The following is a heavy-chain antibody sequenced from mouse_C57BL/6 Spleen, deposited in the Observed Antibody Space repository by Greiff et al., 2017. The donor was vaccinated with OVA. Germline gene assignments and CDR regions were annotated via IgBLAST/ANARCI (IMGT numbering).Heavy chain of an antibody. D-gene: IGHD1-1*01. V-gene: IGHV1-26*01. Sequence: EVQLQQSGPELVKPGASVNISCKASGYTFTDYYMNWVKQSHGKSLEWIGDIYPKNGGTCYNQKFKGKATLTVDKSSSTAYMELRSLTSEDSEVYYCERSGSYCGSSAMDYWGQGTTLTVSS. J-gene: IGHJ2*01. CDR2: IYPKNGGT. CDR3: ERSGSYCGSSAMDY. CDR1: GYTFTDYY.